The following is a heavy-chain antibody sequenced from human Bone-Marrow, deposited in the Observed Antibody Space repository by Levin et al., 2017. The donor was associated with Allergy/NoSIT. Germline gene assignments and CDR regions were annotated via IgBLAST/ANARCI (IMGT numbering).Heavy chain of an antibody. CDR3: ARNKGPAARSDYRNWFDP. J-gene: IGHJ5*02. D-gene: IGHD6-6*01. V-gene: IGHV1-2*06. CDR1: GYTFTGYY. Sequence: GESLKISCKASGYTFTGYYMHWVRQAPGQGLEWMGRINPNSGGTNYAQKFQGRVTMTRDTSISTAYMELSRLRSDDTAVYYCARNKGPAARSDYRNWFDPWGQGTLVTVSS. CDR2: INPNSGGT.